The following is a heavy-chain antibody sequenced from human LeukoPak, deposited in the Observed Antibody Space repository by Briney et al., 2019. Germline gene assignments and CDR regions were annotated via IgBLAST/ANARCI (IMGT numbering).Heavy chain of an antibody. CDR2: ITYSGGNT. D-gene: IGHD6-19*01. J-gene: IGHJ4*02. Sequence: GGSLRLSCAASGFTFSSYAMSWVRQAPGKGLEWVSTITYSGGNTYYADSVKGRFTISRDNSKNTLYLQMNSLRAEDTAVYYCARDRSDRLAVAGTSAFDYWGQGTLVTVSS. V-gene: IGHV3-23*01. CDR3: ARDRSDRLAVAGTSAFDY. CDR1: GFTFSSYA.